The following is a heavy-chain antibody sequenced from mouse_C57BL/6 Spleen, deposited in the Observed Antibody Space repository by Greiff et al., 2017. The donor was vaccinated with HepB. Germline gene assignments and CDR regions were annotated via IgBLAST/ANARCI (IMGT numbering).Heavy chain of an antibody. CDR2: INYDGSST. V-gene: IGHV5-16*01. Sequence: EVKLMESEGGLVQPGSSMKLSCTASGFTFSDYYMAWVRQVPEKGLEWVANINYDGSSTYYLDSLKSRFIISRDNAKNILYLQMSSLKSEDTATYYCARRDNWEAFDYWGQGTTLTVSS. D-gene: IGHD4-1*01. CDR1: GFTFSDYY. CDR3: ARRDNWEAFDY. J-gene: IGHJ2*01.